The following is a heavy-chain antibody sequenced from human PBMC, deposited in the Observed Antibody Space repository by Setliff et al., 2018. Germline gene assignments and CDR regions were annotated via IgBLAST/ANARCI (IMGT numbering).Heavy chain of an antibody. V-gene: IGHV1-18*01. CDR1: GYTFSNYG. D-gene: IGHD3-3*01. CDR3: ARVPRLEWLLPTFDS. J-gene: IGHJ4*02. CDR2: ISGYNGNT. Sequence: VASVKVSCKASGYTFSNYGISWVRQAPGQGLEWVGWISGYNGNTDYAQNLQGRVTMTIDTSTSTAYMELRSLRSDDTAVYYCARVPRLEWLLPTFDSWGQGTLVTVSS.